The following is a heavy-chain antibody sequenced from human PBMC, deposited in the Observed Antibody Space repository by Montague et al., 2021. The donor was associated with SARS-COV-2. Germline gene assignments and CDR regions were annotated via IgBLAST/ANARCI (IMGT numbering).Heavy chain of an antibody. CDR1: GGSISSSSYY. Sequence: ETLSLTCTVSGGSISSSSYYWGWIRQPPGKGLEWIGSIYYSGSTYYNPSLKSRVTIPVDTSKNQFSLKLSSVTAADTAVYYCARKEMKYSSIWSTGGNWFDPGGQGTLVTVSS. D-gene: IGHD6-13*01. V-gene: IGHV4-39*01. CDR3: ARKEMKYSSIWSTGGNWFDP. J-gene: IGHJ5*02. CDR2: IYYSGST.